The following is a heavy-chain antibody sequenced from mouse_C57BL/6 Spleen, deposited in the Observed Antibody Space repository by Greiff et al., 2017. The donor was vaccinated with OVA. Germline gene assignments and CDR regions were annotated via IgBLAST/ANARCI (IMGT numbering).Heavy chain of an antibody. Sequence: QVQLKQSGPELVKPGASVKISCKASGYSFTSYYIHWVKQRPGQGLEWIGWIYPGSGNTKYNEKFKGKATLTADTSSSTAYMQLSSLTSEDSAVYYCARGHYGYDRAWFAYWGQGTLVTVSA. D-gene: IGHD2-2*01. CDR3: ARGHYGYDRAWFAY. V-gene: IGHV1-66*01. J-gene: IGHJ3*01. CDR1: GYSFTSYY. CDR2: IYPGSGNT.